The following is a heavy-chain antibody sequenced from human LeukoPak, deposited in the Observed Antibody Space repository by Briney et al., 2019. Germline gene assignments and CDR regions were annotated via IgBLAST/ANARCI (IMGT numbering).Heavy chain of an antibody. D-gene: IGHD5-12*01. V-gene: IGHV3-30*02. CDR1: GFTFSNYG. Sequence: PGGSLRLSCAASGFTFSNYGIHWVRQAPGKGLEWVAFIRYDGSGKYYADSVKGRFTISRDNSKNTLYLQMNSLRAEDTAVYYCAKLIMATPYFDYWGQGTLVTVSS. CDR3: AKLIMATPYFDY. J-gene: IGHJ4*02. CDR2: IRYDGSGK.